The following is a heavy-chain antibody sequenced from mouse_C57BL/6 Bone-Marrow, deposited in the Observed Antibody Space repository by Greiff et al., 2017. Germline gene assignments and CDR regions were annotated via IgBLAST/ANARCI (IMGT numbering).Heavy chain of an antibody. D-gene: IGHD2-3*01. CDR1: GFTFSSYA. CDR3: ASDDRFAY. J-gene: IGHJ3*01. CDR2: ISDGGSYT. V-gene: IGHV5-4*03. Sequence: EVKLVESGGGLVKPGGSLKLSCAASGFTFSSYAMSWVRQTPEKRLEWVATISDGGSYTYYPDNVKGRFTISRDNAKNNLYLQMSHLKSEDTAMYYCASDDRFAYWGQGTLVTVSA.